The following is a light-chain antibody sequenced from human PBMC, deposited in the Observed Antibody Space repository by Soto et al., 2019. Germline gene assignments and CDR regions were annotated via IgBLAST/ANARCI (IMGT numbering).Light chain of an antibody. CDR1: QSVTNNY. V-gene: IGKV3-20*01. CDR3: QQYASSRT. CDR2: GAS. J-gene: IGKJ1*01. Sequence: EIVLTQSPGTPSLSPGERATLSCRASQSVTNNYLAWFQQKPGQAPRLLMYGASSRATGIPDRFSGSGSGTDFTLTITRLEPEDFAVYYCQQYASSRTFGQGTKVDI.